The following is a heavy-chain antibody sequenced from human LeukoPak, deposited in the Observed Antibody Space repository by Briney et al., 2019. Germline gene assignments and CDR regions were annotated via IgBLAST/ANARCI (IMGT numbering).Heavy chain of an antibody. CDR1: GFTFSSYA. Sequence: GGSLRLSCTASGFTFSSYAMYWVRQAPGKGLGWVSGIFGSGGSAHYADSVKGRFTISRDNSQNTVYLQMNSLRAEDTAVYYCGKTTTGYSSGRNPAWPVDYWAREPWSLSPQ. D-gene: IGHD6-19*01. CDR2: IFGSGGSA. J-gene: IGHJ4*02. V-gene: IGHV3-23*01. CDR3: GKTTTGYSSGRNPAWPVDY.